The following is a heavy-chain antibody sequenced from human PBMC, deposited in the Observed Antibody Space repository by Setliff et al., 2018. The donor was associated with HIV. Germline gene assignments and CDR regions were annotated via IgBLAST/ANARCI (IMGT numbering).Heavy chain of an antibody. Sequence: ASVKVSCKASGYTFTGYYMHWVRQAPGQGLEWMGRINPNSGDTNYAQKFKGRVTMTRDTSISTAYMEVTRLRSDDTAVYYFARGSTAVNYYYYYIDVWGKGTTVTVSS. V-gene: IGHV1-2*06. J-gene: IGHJ6*03. CDR2: INPNSGDT. D-gene: IGHD2-2*01. CDR1: GYTFTGYY. CDR3: ARGSTAVNYYYYYIDV.